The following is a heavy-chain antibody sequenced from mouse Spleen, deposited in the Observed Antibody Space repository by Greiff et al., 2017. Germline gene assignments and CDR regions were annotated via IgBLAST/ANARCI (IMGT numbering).Heavy chain of an antibody. CDR1: GYTFTSYW. D-gene: IGHD2-1*01. CDR3: ARGGGNYLSLYFDV. Sequence: VQLQQPGAELVMPGASVPLSCQASGYTFTSYWLHWVKQRPGQGLAWIGEIDPSVSYTHYHHKFKGKATLTVDKSSSTAYMQVSSLTSDDSAVYYCARGGGNYLSLYFDVWGTGTTVTVSS. J-gene: IGHJ1*03. V-gene: IGHV1-69*01. CDR2: IDPSVSYT.